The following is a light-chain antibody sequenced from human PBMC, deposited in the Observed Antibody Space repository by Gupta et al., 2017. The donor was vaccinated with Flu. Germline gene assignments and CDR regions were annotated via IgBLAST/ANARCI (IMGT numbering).Light chain of an antibody. CDR2: AAS. J-gene: IGKJ4*01. Sequence: PGEGATLAGRTSQGVSNNLAWYQQKPGQAPRLHIYAASATATGIPSRFSGSGSGTEFTLTISSVQSEDFAGYFCQQYDDWPTFGGGTTVGIK. CDR1: QGVSNN. V-gene: IGKV3-15*01. CDR3: QQYDDWPT.